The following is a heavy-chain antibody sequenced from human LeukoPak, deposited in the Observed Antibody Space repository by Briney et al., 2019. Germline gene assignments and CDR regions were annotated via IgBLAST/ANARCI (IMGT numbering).Heavy chain of an antibody. J-gene: IGHJ4*02. Sequence: GGSLRLSCAASGFTFSTYNMNWVRQAPGKGLEWVSYISSGGSTIYYADSVKGRFTISRDNAKNSLYLQMNSLRAEDTAVYYCARANYYDFTDYFDYWGQGTLVTVSS. CDR2: ISSGGSTI. CDR3: ARANYYDFTDYFDY. V-gene: IGHV3-48*01. D-gene: IGHD3-22*01. CDR1: GFTFSTYN.